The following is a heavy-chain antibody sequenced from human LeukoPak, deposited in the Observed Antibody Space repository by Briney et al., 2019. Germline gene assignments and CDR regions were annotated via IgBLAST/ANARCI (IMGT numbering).Heavy chain of an antibody. CDR2: ISGSGVST. J-gene: IGHJ5*02. CDR1: GFRFSSYA. V-gene: IGHV3-23*01. D-gene: IGHD2-8*02. Sequence: GGSLRLSCAASGFRFSSYAMSWVRQAPGKGLEWVSAISGSGVSTYYADSAKGRFTVSRDNSKNTLYLQMSSLRAEDTAVYYCARVLTGSWDWFDPWGQGTLVTVSS. CDR3: ARVLTGSWDWFDP.